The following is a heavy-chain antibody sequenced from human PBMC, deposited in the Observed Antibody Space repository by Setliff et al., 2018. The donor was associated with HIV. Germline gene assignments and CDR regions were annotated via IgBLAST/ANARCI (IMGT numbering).Heavy chain of an antibody. Sequence: ASVKVSCKASGYTFTNYGIGWVRQAPGQGLEWMGWINPNSGDTNYAQKFQGRVTMTRDTSVSTAYMNLTRLRSDDTALYYCARDRNDFLWGSYRYTAGFDYWGHGTLVTVSS. CDR2: INPNSGDT. CDR3: ARDRNDFLWGSYRYTAGFDY. V-gene: IGHV1-2*02. J-gene: IGHJ4*01. D-gene: IGHD3-16*02. CDR1: GYTFTNYG.